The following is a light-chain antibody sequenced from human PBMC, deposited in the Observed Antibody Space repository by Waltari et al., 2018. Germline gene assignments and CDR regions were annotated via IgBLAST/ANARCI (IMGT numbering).Light chain of an antibody. V-gene: IGLV2-11*01. CDR3: CSYAGTYTWV. CDR2: DVS. Sequence: QSALTQPRSVSGSPGQSVTISCTGTSGDVGGYNYVSWYQQHPGKAPKLMIYDVSKLPSGVPFRFSGSKSGNTASLTISGLQAEDEADYYCCSYAGTYTWVFGGGTKLTVL. J-gene: IGLJ3*02. CDR1: SGDVGGYNY.